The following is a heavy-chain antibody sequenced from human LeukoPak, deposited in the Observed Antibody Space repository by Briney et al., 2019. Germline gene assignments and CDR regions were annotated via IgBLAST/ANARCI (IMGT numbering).Heavy chain of an antibody. CDR1: GFTFSSYA. J-gene: IGHJ4*02. V-gene: IGHV3-30*02. CDR2: IRYDGSNK. CDR3: AKLPPSGLWYFDY. Sequence: PGRSLRLSCAASGFTFSSYAMHWVRQAPGKGLEWVAFIRYDGSNKYYADSVKGRFTISRDNSKNTLYLQLNSLRPDDTAEYYCAKLPPSGLWYFDYWGQGTLVTVSS. D-gene: IGHD4/OR15-4a*01.